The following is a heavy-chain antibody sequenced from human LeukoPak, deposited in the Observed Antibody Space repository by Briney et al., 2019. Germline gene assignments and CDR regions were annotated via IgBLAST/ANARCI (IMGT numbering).Heavy chain of an antibody. Sequence: SETLSLTCAVYGGPFSGYYWSWFRQPPGKGLEWIGEINHSGSTNYNPSLKSRVTISVDTSKNQFSLKLSSVTAADTAVYYCARGLRYYDSSGYGYWGQGTLVTVSS. D-gene: IGHD3-22*01. V-gene: IGHV4-34*01. CDR1: GGPFSGYY. CDR2: INHSGST. CDR3: ARGLRYYDSSGYGY. J-gene: IGHJ4*02.